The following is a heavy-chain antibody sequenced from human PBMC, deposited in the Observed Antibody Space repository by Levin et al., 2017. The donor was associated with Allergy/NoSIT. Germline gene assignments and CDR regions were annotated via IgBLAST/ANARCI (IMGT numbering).Heavy chain of an antibody. CDR3: ARERVVLAFDV. J-gene: IGHJ3*01. CDR1: GFTFNTYA. D-gene: IGHD2-2*01. Sequence: HPGGSLRLSCAASGFTFNTYAMHWVRQAPGKGLEWVAVISYDGSNQYDADSVKGRFAISRDNSKNTLYLQMNNLRPEDTAVYYCARERVVLAFDVWGQGTMVTVSS. V-gene: IGHV3-30*09. CDR2: ISYDGSNQ.